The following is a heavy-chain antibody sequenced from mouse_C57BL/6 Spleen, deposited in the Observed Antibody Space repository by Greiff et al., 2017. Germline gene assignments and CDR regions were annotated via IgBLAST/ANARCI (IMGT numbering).Heavy chain of an antibody. CDR3: TRDLTGYYAMDY. CDR1: GYTFTDYE. V-gene: IGHV1-15*01. Sequence: QVQLQQSGAELVRPGASVTLSCKASGYTFTDYEMHWVKQTPVHGLEWIGAIDPETGGTAYNQKFKGKAILTADKSSSTAYMELRSLTSEDSAVYYCTRDLTGYYAMDYWGQGTSVTVSS. J-gene: IGHJ4*01. CDR2: IDPETGGT. D-gene: IGHD4-1*01.